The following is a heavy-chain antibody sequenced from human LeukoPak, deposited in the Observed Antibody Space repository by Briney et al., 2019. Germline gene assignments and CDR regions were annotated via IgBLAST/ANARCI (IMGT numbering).Heavy chain of an antibody. Sequence: GESLKISCKGSGYSFTTHWIAWVRQMPGKGLEWMGIIYPGDSDTTHSPSFQGQVTISADKSISTAYLQWSNLKASDTAIYYCARRGQGDNSGWFGEFDYWGQGTLVTVSS. J-gene: IGHJ4*02. D-gene: IGHD6-19*01. CDR3: ARRGQGDNSGWFGEFDY. CDR1: GYSFTTHW. CDR2: IYPGDSDT. V-gene: IGHV5-51*01.